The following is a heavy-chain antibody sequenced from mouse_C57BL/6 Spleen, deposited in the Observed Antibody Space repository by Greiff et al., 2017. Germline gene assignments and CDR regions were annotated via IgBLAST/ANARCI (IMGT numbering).Heavy chain of an antibody. J-gene: IGHJ3*01. CDR3: ARSAYYSNYDLPAY. CDR1: GYTFTSYW. Sequence: QVQLQQPGAELVKPGASVKLSCKASGYTFTSYWMHWVKQRPGQGLEWIGMIHPNSGSTNYNEKFKSKATLTVYKSSSTAYMQLSSLTSEDSAVYYCARSAYYSNYDLPAYWGQGTLVTVSA. CDR2: IHPNSGST. V-gene: IGHV1-64*01. D-gene: IGHD2-5*01.